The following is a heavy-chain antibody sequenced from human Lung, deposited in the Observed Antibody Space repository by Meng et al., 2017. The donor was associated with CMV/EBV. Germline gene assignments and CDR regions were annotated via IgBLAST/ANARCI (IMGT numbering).Heavy chain of an antibody. CDR2: MYYSGST. Sequence: SXTXSLXCTVSGDSMNNYYWNWIRQPPGKGLEWIEYMYYSGSTNYNPSLKSRVTISVDTSKNQFSLILSSVTAADTAVYYCARGGRGAAAGQDYWGQGTLVTVS. D-gene: IGHD6-13*01. V-gene: IGHV4-59*01. CDR1: GDSMNNYY. J-gene: IGHJ4*02. CDR3: ARGGRGAAAGQDY.